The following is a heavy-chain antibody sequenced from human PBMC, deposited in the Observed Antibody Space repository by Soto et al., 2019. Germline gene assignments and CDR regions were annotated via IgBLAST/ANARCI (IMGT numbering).Heavy chain of an antibody. J-gene: IGHJ4*02. D-gene: IGHD1-1*01. CDR2: IYHSGST. CDR3: GRDFSQQQLGIDY. Sequence: SETLSLTCSVSGYSISSGYYWGWIRQPPGKGLEWIGSIYHSGSTYYNPSLKSRVTISVDTSKNQFSLRLSSVTAADTAVYYCGRDFSQQQLGIDYWGPGTLLTVSS. CDR1: GYSISSGYY. V-gene: IGHV4-38-2*02.